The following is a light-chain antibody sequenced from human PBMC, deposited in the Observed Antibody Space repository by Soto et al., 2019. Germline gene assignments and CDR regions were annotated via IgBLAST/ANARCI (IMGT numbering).Light chain of an antibody. V-gene: IGKV2-28*01. CDR1: RSILGSSGYNY. J-gene: IGKJ4*01. Sequence: EIVLTQSPLSLPVTPGEPASISCRSSRSILGSSGYNYLNWYLQKPGQSPQLLIYLGSSRASGVPDRFSGSGSGTDVTLTISREEAGDVGVYFCAQGLAVPFTFGGGTKVEI. CDR3: AQGLAVPFT. CDR2: LGS.